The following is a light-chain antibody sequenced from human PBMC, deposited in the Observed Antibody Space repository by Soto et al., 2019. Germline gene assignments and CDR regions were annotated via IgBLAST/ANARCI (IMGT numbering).Light chain of an antibody. V-gene: IGKV4-1*01. CDR1: QSVLYSSNNKNF. Sequence: DIVMTQSPDSLAVSLGERATINCKSSQSVLYSSNNKNFLAWYQQKPGQPPKLLINWASTRESGVPDRFSGSGSGTDFTLTISSLQAEDVAVYYCQQYYTTPHFGPGNKVDIK. CDR2: WAS. CDR3: QQYYTTPH. J-gene: IGKJ3*01.